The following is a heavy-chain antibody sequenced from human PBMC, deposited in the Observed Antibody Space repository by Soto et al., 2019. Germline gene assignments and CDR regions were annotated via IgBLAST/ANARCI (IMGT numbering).Heavy chain of an antibody. J-gene: IGHJ6*02. Sequence: GGSLRLSCAASGFTFSSYAMSWVRQAPGKGLEWVSAISGSGGSTYYADSVKGRFTISRDNSKNTLYLQMNSLRAEDTAVYYCAKDQDYGDYDGGVLGYYYGMDVWGQGTTVTVSS. CDR2: ISGSGGST. V-gene: IGHV3-23*01. CDR3: AKDQDYGDYDGGVLGYYYGMDV. CDR1: GFTFSSYA. D-gene: IGHD4-17*01.